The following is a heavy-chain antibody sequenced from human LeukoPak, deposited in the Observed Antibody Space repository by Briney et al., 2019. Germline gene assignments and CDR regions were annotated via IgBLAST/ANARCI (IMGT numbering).Heavy chain of an antibody. V-gene: IGHV3-23*01. CDR2: ISGCGGAT. Sequence: GGSLRLSCAASGFTFNTYGMSWVRQAPGKGLEWVSGISGCGGATYYADSVKGRFTISRDDPHNTLYLQMNSLRAEDTAVYFCARGGVDYYGSGTYYLMYYFDYWGQGALVTVSS. CDR3: ARGGVDYYGSGTYYLMYYFDY. D-gene: IGHD3-10*01. CDR1: GFTFNTYG. J-gene: IGHJ4*02.